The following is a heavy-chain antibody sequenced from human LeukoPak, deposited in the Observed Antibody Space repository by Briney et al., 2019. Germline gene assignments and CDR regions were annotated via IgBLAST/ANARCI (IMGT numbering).Heavy chain of an antibody. V-gene: IGHV4-61*02. CDR3: ARSGWYSGYFDY. CDR1: GGSISSSHYY. D-gene: IGHD6-19*01. Sequence: SETLSLTCTVSGGSISSSHYYWSWIRQPAGKGLEWIGRIYTSGSTNYNPSLKSRVTISVDTSKNQFSLKLSSVTAADTAVYYCARSGWYSGYFDYWGQGTLVTVSS. J-gene: IGHJ4*02. CDR2: IYTSGST.